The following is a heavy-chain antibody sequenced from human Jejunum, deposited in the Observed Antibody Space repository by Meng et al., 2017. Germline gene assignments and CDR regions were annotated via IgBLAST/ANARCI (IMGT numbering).Heavy chain of an antibody. CDR2: IKQDGSEK. Sequence: GESLKISCAASGFTFSNYWMSWVRQAPGKGLEWVANIKQDGSEKYYVDSVKGRFTISRDNAKNSLYLEMNSLRAEDTAVYYCARVRYGCNFDYWGQGTLVTVSS. CDR3: ARVRYGCNFDY. J-gene: IGHJ4*02. CDR1: GFTFSNYW. D-gene: IGHD4-23*01. V-gene: IGHV3-7*01.